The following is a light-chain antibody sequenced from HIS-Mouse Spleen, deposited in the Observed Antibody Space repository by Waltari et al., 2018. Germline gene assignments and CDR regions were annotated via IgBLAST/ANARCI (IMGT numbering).Light chain of an antibody. CDR2: EGS. V-gene: IGLV2-23*01. CDR1: SSDVASYKL. Sequence: HSALTQPASLSGSPGQSLTIPCTGASSDVASYKLVSWYQQHPGKAPKLMIYEGSKRPSGVSNRFSGSKSGNTASLTISGLQAEDEADYYCCSYAGSSTLVFGGGTKLTVL. CDR3: CSYAGSSTLV. J-gene: IGLJ2*01.